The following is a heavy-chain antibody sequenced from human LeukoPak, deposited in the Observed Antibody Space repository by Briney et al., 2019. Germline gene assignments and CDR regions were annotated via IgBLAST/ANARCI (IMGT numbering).Heavy chain of an antibody. CDR2: INSDGSST. CDR3: AKDAYGDYGS. D-gene: IGHD4-17*01. J-gene: IGHJ4*02. Sequence: GGSLRLSCAASGFTFSGFRMHWVRQVPGKGLVWVSRINSDGSSTTYADSVKGRFTISRNNAKNTLYLQMNSLRAEDTAEYYCAKDAYGDYGSWGQGTLVTVSS. V-gene: IGHV3-74*01. CDR1: GFTFSGFR.